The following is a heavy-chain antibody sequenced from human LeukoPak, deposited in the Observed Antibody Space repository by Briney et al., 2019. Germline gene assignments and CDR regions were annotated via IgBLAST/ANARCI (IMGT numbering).Heavy chain of an antibody. CDR2: INPNSGGT. V-gene: IGHV1-2*02. CDR3: ARRYGDYANWFDP. Sequence: ASVKVSCKASGYTFTSYYMYWVRQAPGQGLEWMGWINPNSGGTNYAQKFQGRVTMTRDTSISTAYMELSRLRSDDTAVYYCARRYGDYANWFDPWGQGTLVTVSS. CDR1: GYTFTSYY. J-gene: IGHJ5*02. D-gene: IGHD4-17*01.